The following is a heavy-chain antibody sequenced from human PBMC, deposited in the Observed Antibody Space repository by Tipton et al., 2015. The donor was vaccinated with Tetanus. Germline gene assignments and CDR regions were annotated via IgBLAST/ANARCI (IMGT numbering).Heavy chain of an antibody. CDR2: IDPNSGGT. J-gene: IGHJ6*02. CDR1: GYTFTGYY. D-gene: IGHD3-22*01. Sequence: QLVQSGAEVKKPGASVKVSCKASGYTFTGYYMYWVRQAPGQGLEWMGWIDPNSGGTVYAQKFQGRVTMTRDTSLSTAYMELRSLRSDDTAGYYCARDRGDYIYYGMDVWGPGATVSVS. V-gene: IGHV1-2*02. CDR3: ARDRGDYIYYGMDV.